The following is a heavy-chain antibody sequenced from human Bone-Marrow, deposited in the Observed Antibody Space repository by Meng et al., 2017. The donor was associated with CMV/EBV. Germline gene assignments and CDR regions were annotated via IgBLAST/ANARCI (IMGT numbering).Heavy chain of an antibody. CDR2: IYYSGST. J-gene: IGHJ4*02. CDR1: GGSISSSSYN. Sequence: SETLSLTCTVSGGSISSSSYNWGWMRQPPGKGLEWIGSIYYSGSTYYNPSLKSRVTISVDTSKNQFSLKLSSVTAADTAVYYCARLGAPRGWCFDYWGQGTLVTVSS. V-gene: IGHV4-39*01. CDR3: ARLGAPRGWCFDY. D-gene: IGHD2-8*02.